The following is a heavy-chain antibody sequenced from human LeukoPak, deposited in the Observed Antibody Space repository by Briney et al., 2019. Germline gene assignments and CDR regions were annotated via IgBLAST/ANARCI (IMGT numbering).Heavy chain of an antibody. J-gene: IGHJ4*02. CDR1: GGSISSGDYY. D-gene: IGHD3-22*01. CDR2: IYYSGST. Sequence: PSQTLSLTCTVSGGSISSGDYYWSWIRQPRGKGLEWIGYIYYSGSTYYNPSLKSRVTISVDTSKNQFSLKLSSVTAADMAVYYCASFFLDSSGPLPDYWGQGTLVTVSS. CDR3: ASFFLDSSGPLPDY. V-gene: IGHV4-30-4*08.